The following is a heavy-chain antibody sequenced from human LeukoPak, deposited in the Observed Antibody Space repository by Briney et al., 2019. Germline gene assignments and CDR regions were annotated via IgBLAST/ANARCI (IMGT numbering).Heavy chain of an antibody. J-gene: IGHJ4*02. CDR3: ASGNVWAARSPIDY. CDR2: INHSGST. Sequence: SETLSLTCAVYGGSFSGYYWSWIRQPPGKGLEWIGEINHSGSTNYNPSLKSRVTISVDTSKNQFSLKLSSVTAADTAVYYCASGNVWAARSPIDYWGQGTLVTVSS. D-gene: IGHD6-6*01. CDR1: GGSFSGYY. V-gene: IGHV4-34*01.